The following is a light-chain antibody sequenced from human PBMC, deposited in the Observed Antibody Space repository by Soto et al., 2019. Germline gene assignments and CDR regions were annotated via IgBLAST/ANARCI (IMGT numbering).Light chain of an antibody. CDR1: QSVSSSY. J-gene: IGKJ2*01. V-gene: IGKV3-20*01. CDR2: GAS. CDR3: QQYGSSPPT. Sequence: EIVLTQSPGTLSLSPGERATLSCRASQSVSSSYLAWYQQKPGQAPRLIIYGASSRATGIPERFSGSGSGADFTLTISRLEPEDFAVYYCQQYGSSPPTFGQGTKLEIK.